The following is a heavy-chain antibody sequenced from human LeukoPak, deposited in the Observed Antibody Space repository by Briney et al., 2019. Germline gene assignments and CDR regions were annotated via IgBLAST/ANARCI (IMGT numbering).Heavy chain of an antibody. CDR1: GFTFSRYW. D-gene: IGHD3-22*01. CDR3: ARSAFYGGSGSYYDY. Sequence: GGSLRLSCAASGFTFSRYWMHWVRQAPGKGLVWVSRINSDGSRTTYADSVKGRFTTSRDNAKNTLYLQMYSLRAEDTAVYYCARSAFYGGSGSYYDYWGQGALVTVSS. V-gene: IGHV3-74*01. CDR2: INSDGSRT. J-gene: IGHJ4*02.